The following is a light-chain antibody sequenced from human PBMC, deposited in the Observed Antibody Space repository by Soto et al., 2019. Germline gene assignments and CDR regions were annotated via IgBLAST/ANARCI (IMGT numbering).Light chain of an antibody. J-gene: IGKJ1*01. CDR3: QQYHYWWT. CDR1: QSVSSNH. Sequence: EIVLTQSPGSLSLSPRERATLSCRASQSVSSNHLAWYQQKPGQAPRLLIYGASRRATGIPDRFSGSGSGTEFTLTISSLQSEDFAVYYCQQYHYWWTFGQGTKVEIK. V-gene: IGKV3-20*01. CDR2: GAS.